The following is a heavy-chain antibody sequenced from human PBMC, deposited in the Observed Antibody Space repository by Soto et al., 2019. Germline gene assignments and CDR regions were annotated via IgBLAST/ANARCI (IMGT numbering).Heavy chain of an antibody. J-gene: IGHJ4*02. CDR1: GFSLSTSGVG. D-gene: IGHD4-17*01. CDR2: IYWDDDK. CDR3: AHRSLYGDYYEPAQAFGS. V-gene: IGHV2-5*02. Sequence: SGPTLVNPTQTLTLTCTFSGFSLSTSGVGVGWIRQPPGKALEWLALIYWDDDKRYSPSLKSRLTITKDTSKNQVVLTMTNMDPVDTATYYCAHRSLYGDYYEPAQAFGSWGQGTLVTVSS.